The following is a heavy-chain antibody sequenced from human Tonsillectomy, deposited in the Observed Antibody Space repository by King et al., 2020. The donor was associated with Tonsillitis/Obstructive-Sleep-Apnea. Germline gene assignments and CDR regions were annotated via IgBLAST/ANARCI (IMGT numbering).Heavy chain of an antibody. CDR2: IDPSDSYT. CDR1: GYSFTSYW. V-gene: IGHV5-10-1*01. D-gene: IGHD2-2*02. CDR3: ARRYCSSTSCYRGSYYYYYMDV. Sequence: QLVQSGAEVKKPGESLRISCKGSGYSFTSYWISWVRQMPGKGLEWMGRIDPSDSYTNYSPSFQGHVTISADKSISTAYLQWSSLKASDTAMYYCARRYCSSTSCYRGSYYYYYMDVWGKGTTVTVSS. J-gene: IGHJ6*03.